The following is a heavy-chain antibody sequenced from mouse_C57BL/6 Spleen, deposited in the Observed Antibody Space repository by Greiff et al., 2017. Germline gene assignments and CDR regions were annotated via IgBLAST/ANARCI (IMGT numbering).Heavy chain of an antibody. CDR3: TTLGDYGQAWFAY. Sequence: VQLQQSGAELVRPGASVKLSCTASGFNIKDYYMHWVKQRPEQGLEWIGRIDPEDGDTEYAPKFQGKATMTADTSSNTAYLQLSRLTSEDTAVYYCTTLGDYGQAWFAYWGQGTLVTVSA. D-gene: IGHD2-4*01. CDR1: GFNIKDYY. CDR2: IDPEDGDT. J-gene: IGHJ3*01. V-gene: IGHV14-1*01.